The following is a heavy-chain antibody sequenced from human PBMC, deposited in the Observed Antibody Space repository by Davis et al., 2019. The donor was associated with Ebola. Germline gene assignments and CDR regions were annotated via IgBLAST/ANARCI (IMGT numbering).Heavy chain of an antibody. CDR2: INPNDGRT. CDR3: TTPGGQDSGYDVFDI. V-gene: IGHV1-46*03. J-gene: IGHJ3*02. CDR1: GYTFTNYY. D-gene: IGHD5-12*01. Sequence: AASVTVSCNASGYTFTNYYMHWVRQAPGQGLEWMGMINPNDGRTIYAQKFQGRVTLTRDTSTTTVYMDLSSLRSEDTALYYCTTPGGQDSGYDVFDIWGQGTMVTVSS.